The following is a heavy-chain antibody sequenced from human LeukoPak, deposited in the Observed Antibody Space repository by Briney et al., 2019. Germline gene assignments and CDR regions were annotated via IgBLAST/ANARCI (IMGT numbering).Heavy chain of an antibody. CDR1: GFTFSSYG. J-gene: IGHJ3*02. D-gene: IGHD1-26*01. V-gene: IGHV3-30*02. CDR3: AKDRSGSYDAFNI. Sequence: PGGSLRLSCAASGFTFSSYGMHWLRQAPGKGLEWVAFIRYDGSNKYYADSVKGRFTISRDNSKNTLYLQMNSLRAEDTAVYYCAKDRSGSYDAFNILGQGTIVTVSS. CDR2: IRYDGSNK.